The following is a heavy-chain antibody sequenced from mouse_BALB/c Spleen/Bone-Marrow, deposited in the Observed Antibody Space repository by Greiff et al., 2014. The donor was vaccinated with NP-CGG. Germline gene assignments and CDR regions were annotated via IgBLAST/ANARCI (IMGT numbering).Heavy chain of an antibody. CDR3: ARWPYY. V-gene: IGHV1S56*01. Sequence: VQLQQSGPELVKPGASVRISCKASGYTFTSYYIHWVKQRPGQGLEWIGWIYPGNVNTKYNEKFKGKATLTADKSSSTAYMQLSNLTAGDSAVYFCARWPYYWGQGTTLTVSS. J-gene: IGHJ2*01. CDR2: IYPGNVNT. CDR1: GYTFTSYY.